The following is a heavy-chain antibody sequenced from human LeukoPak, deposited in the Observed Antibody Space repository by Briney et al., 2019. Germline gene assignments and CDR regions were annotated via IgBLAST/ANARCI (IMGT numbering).Heavy chain of an antibody. Sequence: SETLSLTCTVSGGSISSSSYYWGWIRQPPGKGLEWIGSIYYSGSTYYNPSLKSRVTISVDTSKNQFSLKLSSVTAADTAVYYCARRRTVMYYFDYWGQGTLVTVSS. V-gene: IGHV4-39*01. CDR1: GGSISSSSYY. CDR3: ARRRTVMYYFDY. CDR2: IYYSGST. J-gene: IGHJ4*02. D-gene: IGHD4-17*01.